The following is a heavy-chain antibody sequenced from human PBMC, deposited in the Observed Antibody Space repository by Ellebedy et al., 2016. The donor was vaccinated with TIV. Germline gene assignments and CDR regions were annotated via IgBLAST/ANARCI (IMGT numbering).Heavy chain of an antibody. J-gene: IGHJ2*01. Sequence: GGSLRLSCAASGFSFTSYWMSWVRQAPGKGLEWVSNINQDGSVKYYVDSVRGRFTISRDNAGNSLYLQMKGLGAEDTAVYYCARAIYGASNLWGRGTLVTVSS. V-gene: IGHV3-7*01. D-gene: IGHD4-17*01. CDR1: GFSFTSYW. CDR3: ARAIYGASNL. CDR2: INQDGSVK.